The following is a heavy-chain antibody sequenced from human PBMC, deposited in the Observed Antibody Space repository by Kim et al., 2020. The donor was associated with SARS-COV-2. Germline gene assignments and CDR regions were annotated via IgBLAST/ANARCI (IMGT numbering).Heavy chain of an antibody. V-gene: IGHV1-3*01. D-gene: IGHD3-10*01. CDR1: GYSFSDYT. J-gene: IGHJ4*02. CDR2: VNAGKGNT. CDR3: ARGWFGEFLANLDY. Sequence: ASVKVSCKASGYSFSDYTIHWVRQAPGQRLEWMGWVNAGKGNTRYSPKVQGRVTITRDTSATTADMELSSLRSEDTALYFCARGWFGEFLANLDYWGQGTQVSVSS.